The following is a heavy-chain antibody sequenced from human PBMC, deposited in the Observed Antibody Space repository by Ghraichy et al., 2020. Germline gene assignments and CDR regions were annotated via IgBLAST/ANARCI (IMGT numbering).Heavy chain of an antibody. CDR2: IYHSGNT. D-gene: IGHD3-10*01. CDR3: ARTRGWAAPSQDYYYYTGLDV. J-gene: IGHJ6*02. Sequence: SETLSLTCTVSGGSVSSGSYYWSWIRQPPGKGLEWIGYIYHSGNTNYNPSLKSRVTISGDTSKNQFSLKLSSVTAADTAVYYCARTRGWAAPSQDYYYYTGLDVWGQGTTVTVSS. V-gene: IGHV4-61*01. CDR1: GGSVSSGSYY.